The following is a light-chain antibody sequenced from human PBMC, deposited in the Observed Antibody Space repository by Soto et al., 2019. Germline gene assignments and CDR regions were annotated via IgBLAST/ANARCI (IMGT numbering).Light chain of an antibody. Sequence: EIVLKQSPGTLSLSPGERATLSCRASQSVSSSYLVWYQQKPGQAPRLLIDAASSRATGIPDRFSGSGSGTDFTLTISRLEPEDFAVYYCQQHTSSPHMYTFGQGTKLEI. J-gene: IGKJ2*01. V-gene: IGKV3-20*01. CDR2: AAS. CDR1: QSVSSSY. CDR3: QQHTSSPHMYT.